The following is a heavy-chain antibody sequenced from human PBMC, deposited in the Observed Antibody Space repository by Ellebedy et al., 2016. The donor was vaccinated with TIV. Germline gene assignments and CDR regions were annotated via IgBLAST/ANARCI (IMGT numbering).Heavy chain of an antibody. CDR2: FNPNSGDT. CDR1: GFIFTGYY. D-gene: IGHD4-23*01. Sequence: ASVKVSCKPSGFIFTGYYIHWLRQAPGQGLESLGWFNPNSGDTKYAQKFQGRVTLTRDTSTSTAYMELSSLRSDDTAVYYCARGPYGGISVWYFDVWGRGTLVTVSS. V-gene: IGHV1-2*02. CDR3: ARGPYGGISVWYFDV. J-gene: IGHJ2*01.